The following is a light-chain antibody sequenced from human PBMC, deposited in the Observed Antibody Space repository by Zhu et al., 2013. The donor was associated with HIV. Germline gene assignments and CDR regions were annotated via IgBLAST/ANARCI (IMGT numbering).Light chain of an antibody. CDR2: WGA. CDR3: MQALQAPYS. V-gene: IGKV2-28*01. Sequence: DIVMTQSPLSLPVTPGEPASISCRSSQSLLHSNGYNYLDWYLQKPGQSPQLLIYWGATRASGVPDRFTGSASGTDFTLKISRVEAEDVGVYYCMQALQAPYSFGQGTRLEI. J-gene: IGKJ2*03. CDR1: QSLLHSNGYNY.